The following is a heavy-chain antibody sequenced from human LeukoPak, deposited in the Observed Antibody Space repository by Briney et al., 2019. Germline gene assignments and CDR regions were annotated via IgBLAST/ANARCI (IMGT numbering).Heavy chain of an antibody. CDR3: ARDVNSGYYPLKASDAFDI. D-gene: IGHD3-22*01. CDR2: INPNSGGT. J-gene: IGHJ3*02. CDR1: GYTFTGYY. V-gene: IGHV1-2*02. Sequence: ASVKVSCKASGYTFTGYYMHWVRQAPGQGLEWMGWINPNSGGTNYAQKFQGRVTMTRDTSISTAYMELSRLRSDDTAVYYCARDVNSGYYPLKASDAFDIWGQGTMVTVSS.